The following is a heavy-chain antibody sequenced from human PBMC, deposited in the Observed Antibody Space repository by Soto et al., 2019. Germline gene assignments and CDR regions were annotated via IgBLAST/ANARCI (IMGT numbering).Heavy chain of an antibody. CDR1: GVSVSSGDYY. V-gene: IGHV4-30-4*01. J-gene: IGHJ3*02. CDR3: ARAHYDILTGYPTHAFDI. Sequence: SETLSLTCTVSGVSVSSGDYYWSWIRQPPGKGLEWIGYIYYTGRTYYNPSLKSRVIISVDTSKNQFSLKLSSVTAAEKAVYYCARAHYDILTGYPTHAFDIWGQGTMVTVSS. CDR2: IYYTGRT. D-gene: IGHD3-9*01.